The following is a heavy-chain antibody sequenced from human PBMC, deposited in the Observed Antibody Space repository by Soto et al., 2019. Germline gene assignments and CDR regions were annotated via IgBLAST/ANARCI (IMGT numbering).Heavy chain of an antibody. CDR1: GFTVSSNY. CDR2: IYSGGST. V-gene: IGHV3-66*01. J-gene: IGHJ4*02. Sequence: EVQLVESGGGLVQPGGSLRLSCAASGFTVSSNYMSWVRQAPGKGLEWVSVIYSGGSTYYADSVKGRFTISRDNSKNTLYLQMNSLRAEDTAVYYCASFDILTGYGLDYWGQGTLVTVSS. D-gene: IGHD3-9*01. CDR3: ASFDILTGYGLDY.